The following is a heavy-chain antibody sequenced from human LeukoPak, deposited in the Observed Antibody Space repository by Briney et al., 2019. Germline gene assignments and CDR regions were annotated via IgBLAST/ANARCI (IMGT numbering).Heavy chain of an antibody. V-gene: IGHV3-30*02. CDR1: GFTFSSYG. CDR3: AKGYYGSGSWAYYMDV. J-gene: IGHJ6*03. Sequence: PGGSLRLSCAASGFTFSSYGMHWVRQAPGKGLEWVAFIRYDGSNKYYADSVKGRFTISRDNSKNTLYLQMNSLRAEDTAVYYCAKGYYGSGSWAYYMDVWGKGTTVTISS. D-gene: IGHD3-10*01. CDR2: IRYDGSNK.